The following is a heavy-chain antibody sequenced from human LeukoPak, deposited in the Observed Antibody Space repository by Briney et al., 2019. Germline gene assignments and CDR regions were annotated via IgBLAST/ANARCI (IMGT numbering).Heavy chain of an antibody. CDR3: ARDDCGDTCYPGGY. D-gene: IGHD2-21*01. CDR1: GYTFTKYV. Sequence: ASVKVSCKASGYTFTKYVVHWVRQAPGQKPEWMGWINAGNGDTKYSQNFQDRVTITRDTSANTAYMELSSLTSEDTALYYCARDDCGDTCYPGGYWGQGTLVTVSS. V-gene: IGHV1-3*01. J-gene: IGHJ4*02. CDR2: INAGNGDT.